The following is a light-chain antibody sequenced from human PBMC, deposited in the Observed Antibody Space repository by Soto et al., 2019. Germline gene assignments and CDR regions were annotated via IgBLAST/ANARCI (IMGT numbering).Light chain of an antibody. Sequence: QPVLTQPPSASGTPGQRVTISCSGSISNIGSNFIYWYQQLPGTAPKLLIYRNNERPSGVPDRFSGSKSGTSASLAISGLRSEDEAHYHCAAWDDSLSGVVFGGGTKVTVL. J-gene: IGLJ2*01. CDR3: AAWDDSLSGVV. CDR1: ISNIGSNF. CDR2: RNN. V-gene: IGLV1-47*01.